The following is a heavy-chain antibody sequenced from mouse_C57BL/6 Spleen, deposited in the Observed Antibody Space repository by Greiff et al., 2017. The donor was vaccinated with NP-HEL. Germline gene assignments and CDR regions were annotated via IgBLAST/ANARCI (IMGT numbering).Heavy chain of an antibody. Sequence: VQLHQPGAELVKPGASVKLSCKASGYTFTSYWMHWVKQRPGQGLEWIGMIHPNSGSTNYNEKFKSKATLTVDKSSSTAYMQLSSLTSEDSAVYYCARWGYGSPFAYWGQGTLVTVSA. D-gene: IGHD1-1*01. CDR1: GYTFTSYW. CDR2: IHPNSGST. J-gene: IGHJ3*01. V-gene: IGHV1-64*01. CDR3: ARWGYGSPFAY.